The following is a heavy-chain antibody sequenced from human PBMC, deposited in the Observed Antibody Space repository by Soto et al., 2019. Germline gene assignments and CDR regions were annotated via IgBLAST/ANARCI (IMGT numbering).Heavy chain of an antibody. CDR2: ISSSSSTI. CDR1: GFTFSSYS. CDR3: ARHPERIAEIGWFDP. J-gene: IGHJ5*02. Sequence: EVQLVESGGGLVQPGGSLRLSCAASGFTFSSYSMNWVHQAPGKGLEWVSYISSSSSTIYYADSVKCRFTISRDNAKNSLYLQMNSLRAEDTAVYYCARHPERIAEIGWFDPWGQGTLVTVSS. D-gene: IGHD6-13*01. V-gene: IGHV3-48*01.